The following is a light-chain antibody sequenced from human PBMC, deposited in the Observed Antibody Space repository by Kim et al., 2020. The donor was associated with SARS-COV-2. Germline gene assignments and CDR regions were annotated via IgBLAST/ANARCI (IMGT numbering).Light chain of an antibody. V-gene: IGKV3-15*01. Sequence: SVYPGERATLTCWASQSIGSNLAWYQQKPGQPPRLLLYDVSTRATGVPARFSGSGSGTEFTLTISSPQSEDVAVYYCQQYNNWWSFGRGTKVDIK. CDR2: DVS. CDR3: QQYNNWWS. J-gene: IGKJ1*01. CDR1: QSIGSN.